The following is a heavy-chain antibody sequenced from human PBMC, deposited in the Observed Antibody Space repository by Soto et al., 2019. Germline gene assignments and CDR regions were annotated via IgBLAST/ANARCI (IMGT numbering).Heavy chain of an antibody. CDR3: ARSIGLGATDYYYYGMDV. D-gene: IGHD1-26*01. CDR1: GGTFSSYA. Sequence: SVKVSCKASGGTFSSYAISWVRQAPGQGLEWMGGIIPIFGTANYAQKFQGRVTITADESTSTAYMELSSLRSEDTAVYYCARSIGLGATDYYYYGMDVWGQGTTVTVSS. J-gene: IGHJ6*02. CDR2: IIPIFGTA. V-gene: IGHV1-69*13.